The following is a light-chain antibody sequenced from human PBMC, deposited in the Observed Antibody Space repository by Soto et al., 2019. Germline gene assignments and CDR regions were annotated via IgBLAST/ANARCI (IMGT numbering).Light chain of an antibody. CDR1: QSVSNNY. J-gene: IGKJ1*01. CDR2: GAS. CDR3: QQYGSSPWT. V-gene: IGKV3-20*01. Sequence: EIVMTQSPATLSVSPGERATVSCRASQSVSNNYLAWYQQKPGQAPRLLIYGASTRATGIPDRFSGSGSGTDFTLTISRLEPEDFAVYYCQQYGSSPWTFGQGTKVDI.